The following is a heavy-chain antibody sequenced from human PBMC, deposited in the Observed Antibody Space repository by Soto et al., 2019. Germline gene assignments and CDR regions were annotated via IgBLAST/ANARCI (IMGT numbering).Heavy chain of an antibody. V-gene: IGHV1-18*01. Sequence: ASVKVSCKASGYTFTSYGISWVRQAPGQGLEWMGWISAYNGNTNYAQKLQGRVTMTTDTSTSTAYMELRSLRSDDTAVYYCARVKSGYSGYAPFYYYYGMDVWGQGTTVTVSS. D-gene: IGHD5-12*01. CDR1: GYTFTSYG. CDR3: ARVKSGYSGYAPFYYYYGMDV. CDR2: ISAYNGNT. J-gene: IGHJ6*02.